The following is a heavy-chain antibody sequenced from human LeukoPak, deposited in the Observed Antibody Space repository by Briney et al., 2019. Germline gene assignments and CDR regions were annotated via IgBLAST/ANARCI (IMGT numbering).Heavy chain of an antibody. Sequence: GASVKVSCKASGYTFTGYCIHWVRQAPGQGLEWMGRINPNSGGTNYAQNFQGRVTMTRDTSISTAYMELSRLRSDDTAVYNCAREAGDGSGSYDYWGQGTLVTVSS. D-gene: IGHD3-10*01. V-gene: IGHV1-2*06. CDR3: AREAGDGSGSYDY. CDR1: GYTFTGYC. CDR2: INPNSGGT. J-gene: IGHJ4*02.